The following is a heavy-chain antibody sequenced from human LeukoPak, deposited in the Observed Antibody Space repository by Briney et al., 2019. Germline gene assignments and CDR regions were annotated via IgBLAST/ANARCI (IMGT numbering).Heavy chain of an antibody. V-gene: IGHV4-39*01. D-gene: IGHD6-25*01. J-gene: IGHJ4*02. Sequence: PSETLSLTCTVSGGSISSSSYYWRSVRQPPGKGLEWIGSIYYSGSTYYNPSLKSRVTISVDTSKNQFSLKLSAVTAADTVVYYCGRHGPSRWIPAAIADTGGQGTVVTVSS. CDR1: GGSISSSSYY. CDR2: IYYSGST. CDR3: GRHGPSRWIPAAIADT.